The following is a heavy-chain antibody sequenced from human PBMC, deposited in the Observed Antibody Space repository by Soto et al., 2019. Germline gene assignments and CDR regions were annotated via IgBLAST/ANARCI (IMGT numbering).Heavy chain of an antibody. V-gene: IGHV3-30-3*01. Sequence: GGSLRLSCAASGFTFSSYAMHWVRQAPGKGLEWVAVISYDGSNKYYADSVKGRSTISRDNSKNTLYLQMNSLRAEDTAVYYCARDQQIGGQQLGVLDYWGQGTLVTVSS. CDR3: ARDQQIGGQQLGVLDY. D-gene: IGHD6-13*01. J-gene: IGHJ4*02. CDR1: GFTFSSYA. CDR2: ISYDGSNK.